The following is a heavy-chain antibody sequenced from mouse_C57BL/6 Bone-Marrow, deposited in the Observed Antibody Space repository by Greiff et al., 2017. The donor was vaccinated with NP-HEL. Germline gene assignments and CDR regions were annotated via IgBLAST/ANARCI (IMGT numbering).Heavy chain of an antibody. J-gene: IGHJ4*01. CDR3: ARGDYGSSRFGYAMDY. V-gene: IGHV1-80*01. Sequence: QVQLQQSGAELVKPGASVKISCKASGYAFSSYWMNWVKERPGKGLEWIGQIYPGDGDTKYNGKFKGKAKLTADKSSSTAYMQVSSLIAEDSAVDFCARGDYGSSRFGYAMDYWGQGTSVTVSS. D-gene: IGHD1-1*01. CDR1: GYAFSSYW. CDR2: IYPGDGDT.